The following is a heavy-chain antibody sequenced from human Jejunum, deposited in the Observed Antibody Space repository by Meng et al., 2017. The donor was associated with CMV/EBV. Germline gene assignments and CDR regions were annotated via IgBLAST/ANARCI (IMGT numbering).Heavy chain of an antibody. V-gene: IGHV1-8*01. CDR2: VNPNRGKT. CDR1: RYPVTNYE. CDR3: ARRRNWFDS. J-gene: IGHJ5*01. Sequence: SCKASRYPVTNYEIYWVRQATGKGPEWMGWVNPNRGKTGYAQKFQGRLIMSRNSSIDTAYMELSSLRSDDTAVYYCARRRNWFDSWGQGTLVTVSS.